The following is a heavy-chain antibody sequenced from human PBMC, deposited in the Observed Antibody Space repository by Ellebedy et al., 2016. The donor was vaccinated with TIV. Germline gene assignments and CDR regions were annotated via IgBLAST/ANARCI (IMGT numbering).Heavy chain of an antibody. D-gene: IGHD3-22*01. CDR2: ISSGGTTI. Sequence: GESLKISXAASGFSFSDSYMSWIRQAPGKGLEWASYISSGGTTIHYADSVKGRFTISRDNAENSLYLQMNSLRAEDTAVYYCARAIGSGSSYWGQGTLVTVSS. V-gene: IGHV3-11*04. CDR1: GFSFSDSY. J-gene: IGHJ4*02. CDR3: ARAIGSGSSY.